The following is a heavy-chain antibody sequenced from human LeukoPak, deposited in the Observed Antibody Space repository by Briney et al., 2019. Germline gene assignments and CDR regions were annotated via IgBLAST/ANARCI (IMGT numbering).Heavy chain of an antibody. Sequence: PSETLSLTCAVYGGSFSGYYWSWIRQPPGKGLEWIGEINHSGSTNYNPSLKSRVTISVDTSKNQFSLKLSSVTAADTAVYYCARLKGSTSCYSHWGQGTLVTVSS. V-gene: IGHV4-34*01. D-gene: IGHD2-2*01. J-gene: IGHJ4*02. CDR3: ARLKGSTSCYSH. CDR1: GGSFSGYY. CDR2: INHSGST.